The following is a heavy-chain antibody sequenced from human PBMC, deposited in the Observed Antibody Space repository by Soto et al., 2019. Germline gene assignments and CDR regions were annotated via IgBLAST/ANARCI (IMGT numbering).Heavy chain of an antibody. CDR3: AKDNFAREYCSSTSCRYFDY. Sequence: EVQLVESGGGLVQPGRSLRLSCAASGFTFDDYAMHWVRQAPGKGLEWVSGISWNSGSIGYADSVKGRFTISRDNAKNSLYLQMNSLRAEDTALYYCAKDNFAREYCSSTSCRYFDYWGQGTLLTVSS. CDR1: GFTFDDYA. V-gene: IGHV3-9*01. D-gene: IGHD2-2*01. J-gene: IGHJ4*02. CDR2: ISWNSGSI.